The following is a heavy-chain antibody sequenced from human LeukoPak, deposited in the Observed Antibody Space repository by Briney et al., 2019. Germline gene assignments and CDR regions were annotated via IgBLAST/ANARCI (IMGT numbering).Heavy chain of an antibody. CDR3: ARVVGAFDY. CDR1: GFTFSSYA. D-gene: IGHD3-10*01. Sequence: GGSLRLSCAASGFTFSSYATHWVRQAPGKGLEWVAVISYDGSNKYYADSVKGRFTISRDNSRNTLYLQMNSLRAEDTAVYYCARVVGAFDYWGQGTLVTVSS. CDR2: ISYDGSNK. V-gene: IGHV3-30-3*01. J-gene: IGHJ4*02.